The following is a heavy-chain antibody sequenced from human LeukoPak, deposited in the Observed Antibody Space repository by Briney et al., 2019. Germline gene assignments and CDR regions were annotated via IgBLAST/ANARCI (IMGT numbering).Heavy chain of an antibody. J-gene: IGHJ4*02. D-gene: IGHD6-13*01. CDR1: GGSISSYY. CDR3: ARRAAAGHFDY. Sequence: SETLSLTCTVSGGSISSYYWSWIRQPAGKGLEWIGRTYPSGSTNYNPSLKSRLTMSVDTSKNQFSLKLISVTAADTAVYYCARRAAAGHFDYWGQGTLVTVSS. V-gene: IGHV4-4*07. CDR2: TYPSGST.